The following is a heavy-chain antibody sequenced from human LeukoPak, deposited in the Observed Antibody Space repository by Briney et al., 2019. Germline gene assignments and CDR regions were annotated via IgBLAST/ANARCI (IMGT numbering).Heavy chain of an antibody. Sequence: GGSLRLSCAASGFTFSSYSMNWVRQAPGKGLEWVSSISSSSSYIYYADSVKGRFTISRDNAKNSLYLQMNSLRAEDTAVYYCAKDGDSSSSADAFDIWGQGTMVTVSS. CDR2: ISSSSSYI. V-gene: IGHV3-21*01. D-gene: IGHD6-6*01. CDR3: AKDGDSSSSADAFDI. CDR1: GFTFSSYS. J-gene: IGHJ3*02.